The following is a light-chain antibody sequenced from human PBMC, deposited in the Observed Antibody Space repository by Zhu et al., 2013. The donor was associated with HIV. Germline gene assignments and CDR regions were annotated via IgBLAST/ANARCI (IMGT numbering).Light chain of an antibody. CDR1: SSNIGAGYD. J-gene: IGLJ1*01. CDR2: GNS. CDR3: QSYDSSLGEV. V-gene: IGLV1-40*01. Sequence: QSVLTQPPSVSGAPGQRVTISCTGSSSNIGAGYDVHWYQQLPGTAPKLLIYGNSNRPSGVPDRFSGSKSGTSASLAITGLQAEDEADYYCQSYDSSLGEVLGTGTKVTVL.